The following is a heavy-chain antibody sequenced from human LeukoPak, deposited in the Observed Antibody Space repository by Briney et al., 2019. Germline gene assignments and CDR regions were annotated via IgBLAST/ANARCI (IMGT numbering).Heavy chain of an antibody. Sequence: PGGSLRLSCAASGFTFSSYAMSWVRQAPGKGLEWVSAISGSGGSTYYADSVKGRFTISRDNSKNTLYLQMNSLRAEDTAVYYCAKDRTHRMATIFVSRGCYFDYWGQGTLVTVSS. CDR2: ISGSGGST. CDR1: GFTFSSYA. CDR3: AKDRTHRMATIFVSRGCYFDY. D-gene: IGHD5-24*01. V-gene: IGHV3-23*01. J-gene: IGHJ4*02.